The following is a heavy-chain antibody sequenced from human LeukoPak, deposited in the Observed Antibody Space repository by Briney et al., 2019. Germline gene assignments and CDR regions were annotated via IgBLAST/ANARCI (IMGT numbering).Heavy chain of an antibody. CDR1: GGSISSGGYS. Sequence: PSETLSLTCAVSGGSISSGGYSWSWIRQPPGKGLEWIGSIYYSGSTYYNPSLKSRVTISVDTSKNQFSLKLSSVTAADTAVYYCARRGSGYYYFDYWGQGTLVTVSS. V-gene: IGHV4-39*01. D-gene: IGHD3-22*01. CDR3: ARRGSGYYYFDY. CDR2: IYYSGST. J-gene: IGHJ4*02.